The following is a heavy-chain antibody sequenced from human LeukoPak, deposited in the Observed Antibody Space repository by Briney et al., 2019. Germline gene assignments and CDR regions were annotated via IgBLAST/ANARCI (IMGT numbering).Heavy chain of an antibody. CDR2: ISESGSGT. CDR1: GFTFNTCA. CDR3: ARVPGSSGWYYFDY. Sequence: PGGSLRLSCEASGFTFNTCAMSWVRQAPGKGLEWVSAISESGSGTYYADSVKGRFTISRDNSKNTLYLQMSSLRGEDTAVYYCARVPGSSGWYYFDYWGQGTLVTVSS. D-gene: IGHD6-19*01. J-gene: IGHJ4*02. V-gene: IGHV3-23*01.